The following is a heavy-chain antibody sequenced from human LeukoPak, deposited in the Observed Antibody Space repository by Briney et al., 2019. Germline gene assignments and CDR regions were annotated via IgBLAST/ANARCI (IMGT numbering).Heavy chain of an antibody. Sequence: SETLSLICTVSGGSISSSSYYWGWIRQPPGKGLEWIGSIYYSGSTYYNPSLKSRVTISVDTSKNQFSLKLSSVTAADTAVYYCASREAAAGLTSDYWGQGTLVTVSS. CDR1: GGSISSSSYY. D-gene: IGHD6-13*01. CDR2: IYYSGST. CDR3: ASREAAAGLTSDY. V-gene: IGHV4-39*01. J-gene: IGHJ4*02.